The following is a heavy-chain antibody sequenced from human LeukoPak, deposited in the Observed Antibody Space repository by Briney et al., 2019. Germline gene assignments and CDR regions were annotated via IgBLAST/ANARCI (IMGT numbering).Heavy chain of an antibody. V-gene: IGHV3-23*01. J-gene: IGHJ6*02. CDR1: GFTFSSYA. CDR3: AKAGDSGYIIILHNYYGMDV. D-gene: IGHD5-12*01. CDR2: ISGSGGST. Sequence: GGSLRLSCAASGFTFSSYAMSWVRQAPGKGLEWVSAISGSGGSTYYADSVKGRFTISRDNSKNTLYLQMNSLRAEDTAVYYCAKAGDSGYIIILHNYYGMDVWGQGATVTVSS.